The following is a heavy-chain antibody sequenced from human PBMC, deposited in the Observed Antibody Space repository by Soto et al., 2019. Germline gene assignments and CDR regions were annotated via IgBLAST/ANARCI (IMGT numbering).Heavy chain of an antibody. CDR1: GFTFSSYA. V-gene: IGHV3-23*01. CDR3: AKEPGGYSYGYNDY. CDR2: ISGSGGST. D-gene: IGHD5-18*01. J-gene: IGHJ4*02. Sequence: GGSLRLSCAASGFTFSSYAMSWVRQAPGKGLEWVSAISGSGGSTYYADSVKGRFTISRDNSKNTLYLQMNSLRTEDTAVYYCAKEPGGYSYGYNDYWGQVTLVTVSS.